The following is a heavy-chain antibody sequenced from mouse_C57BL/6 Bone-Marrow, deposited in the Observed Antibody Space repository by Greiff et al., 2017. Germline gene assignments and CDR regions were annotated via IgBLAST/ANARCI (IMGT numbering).Heavy chain of an antibody. Sequence: VQLQQSGAELMKPGASVKLSCKATGYTFTGYWIEWVKQRPGHGLEWIGEILPGSGSTNYNEKFKGKATFPADTSSNTAYMQLSSLTTEDSAIYYCARKVHSYYSGGFAYWGQGTLGTVSA. V-gene: IGHV1-9*01. CDR1: GYTFTGYW. J-gene: IGHJ3*01. CDR2: ILPGSGST. CDR3: ARKVHSYYSGGFAY. D-gene: IGHD2-12*01.